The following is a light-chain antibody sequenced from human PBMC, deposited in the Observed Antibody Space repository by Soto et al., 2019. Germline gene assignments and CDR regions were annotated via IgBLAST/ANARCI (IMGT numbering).Light chain of an antibody. J-gene: IGKJ1*01. CDR2: DAS. CDR3: QQYNSYRT. CDR1: QSVAGW. Sequence: DIQMTRSPSTMSASVGDTVTITCRASQSVAGWLAWYQQKPGKAPKLLIYDASSLESGVQSRFSGSGSGTEFTLTIRSLQPDDFATYYCQQYNSYRTXGQGTKVEIK. V-gene: IGKV1-5*01.